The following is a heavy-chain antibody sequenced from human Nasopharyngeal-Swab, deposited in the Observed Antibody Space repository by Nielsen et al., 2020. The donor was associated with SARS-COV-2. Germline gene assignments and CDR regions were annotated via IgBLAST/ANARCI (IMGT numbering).Heavy chain of an antibody. D-gene: IGHD5-18*01. V-gene: IGHV1-3*01. CDR2: INAGNGNT. CDR1: GYTFTSYA. CDR3: ARDRGGYSYGFGYYYGMDV. J-gene: IGHJ6*04. Sequence: ASVQVSCKASGYTFTSYAMHWVRQAPGQRLEWMGWINAGNGNTKYSQKFQGRVTITRDTSASTAYMELSSLRSEDTAVYYCARDRGGYSYGFGYYYGMDVWGKGTKVTVSS.